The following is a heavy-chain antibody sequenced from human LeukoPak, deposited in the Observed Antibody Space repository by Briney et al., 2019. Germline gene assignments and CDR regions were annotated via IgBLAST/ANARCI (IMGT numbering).Heavy chain of an antibody. D-gene: IGHD3-22*01. CDR2: IIPIFGTA. V-gene: IGHV1-69*06. CDR1: GYTFSSYA. CDR3: ARYHAGSSGYRFDY. Sequence: SVKVSCKASGYTFSSYAISWVRQAPGQGLEWMGGIIPIFGTANYAQKFQGRVTITADKSTSTAYMELSSPRSEDTAVYYCARYHAGSSGYRFDYWGQGTLVTVSS. J-gene: IGHJ4*02.